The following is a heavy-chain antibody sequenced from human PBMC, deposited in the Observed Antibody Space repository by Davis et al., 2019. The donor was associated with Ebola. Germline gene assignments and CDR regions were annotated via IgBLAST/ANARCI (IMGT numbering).Heavy chain of an antibody. CDR2: ISYDGSNK. CDR3: AKDWDYYDSSGYDY. J-gene: IGHJ4*02. Sequence: GESLKISCAASGFTFSSYGMHWVCQAPGKGLEWVAVISYDGSNKYYADSVKGRFTISRDNSKNTLYLQMNSLRAEDTAVYYCAKDWDYYDSSGYDYWGQGTLVTVSS. V-gene: IGHV3-30*18. D-gene: IGHD3-22*01. CDR1: GFTFSSYG.